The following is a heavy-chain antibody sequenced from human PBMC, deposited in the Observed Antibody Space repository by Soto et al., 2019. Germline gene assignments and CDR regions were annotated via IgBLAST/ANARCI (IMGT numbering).Heavy chain of an antibody. J-gene: IGHJ4*02. CDR1: GGTFSSYA. CDR2: IIPIFGTA. Sequence: QVQLVQSGAEVKKPGSSVKVSCKASGGTFSSYAISWVRQAPGQGLEWMGGIIPIFGTANYAQKFQGRVTINADASTSTAYMGLSTLRSDDTAVYYCASSVDTAMARFDYWGQGTLVTVSS. D-gene: IGHD5-18*01. CDR3: ASSVDTAMARFDY. V-gene: IGHV1-69*12.